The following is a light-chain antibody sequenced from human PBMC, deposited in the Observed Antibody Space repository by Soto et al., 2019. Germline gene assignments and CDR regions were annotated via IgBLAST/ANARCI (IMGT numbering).Light chain of an antibody. CDR2: SDN. CDR1: TSNIGSNT. Sequence: QSVLTQPPSASGTPGRRGTISCSGGTSNIGSNTVMWYQHITGTAPKLLIYSDNLRPSGVPDRFSGSNSGTSASLAISGLQSEDECGYYCAACDDSLNGVLFGGGTKLIVL. V-gene: IGLV1-44*01. J-gene: IGLJ2*01. CDR3: AACDDSLNGVL.